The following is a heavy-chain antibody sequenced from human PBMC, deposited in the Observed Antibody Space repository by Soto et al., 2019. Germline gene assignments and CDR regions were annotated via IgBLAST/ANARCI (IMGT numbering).Heavy chain of an antibody. CDR3: ASIAAPGTTHFDF. V-gene: IGHV4-39*01. D-gene: IGHD6-13*01. CDR1: GGSLGSSGYY. CDR2: IYYSGNT. J-gene: IGHJ4*02. Sequence: ETLSLTCTVSGGSLGSSGYYWGWIRQSPGKGLEWIGNIYYSGNTFYNPSLKSRVTISVDTSKNQIYLHLSAVTAADTAIFYCASIAAPGTTHFDFWGQGTLVTVSS.